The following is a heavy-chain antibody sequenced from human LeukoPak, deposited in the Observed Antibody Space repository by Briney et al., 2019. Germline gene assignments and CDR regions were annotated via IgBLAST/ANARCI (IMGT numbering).Heavy chain of an antibody. V-gene: IGHV3-21*01. Sequence: GGSLRLSCAASGFTFSSYSMNWVRPAPGKGLEWVSSISSSSSYIYYADSVKGRFTISRDNAKNSLYLQMNSLRAEDTAVYYCARDLGSGYYRPFDYWGQGTLVTVSS. CDR2: ISSSSSYI. CDR3: ARDLGSGYYRPFDY. J-gene: IGHJ4*02. CDR1: GFTFSSYS. D-gene: IGHD3-22*01.